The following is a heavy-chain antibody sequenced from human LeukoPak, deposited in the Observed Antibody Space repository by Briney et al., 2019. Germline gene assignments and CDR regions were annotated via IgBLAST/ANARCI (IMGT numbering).Heavy chain of an antibody. CDR3: AKTPPWYITGTTGGMDV. CDR1: GFTFSSYG. J-gene: IGHJ6*03. V-gene: IGHV3-30*02. CDR2: IRYDGSNK. Sequence: PGGSLRLSCAASGFTFSSYGMHWVRQAPGKGLEWVAFIRYDGSNKYYADSVKGRFTISRDNSKNTLYLQMNSLRAEDTAVYYCAKTPPWYITGTTGGMDVWGKGTTVTVSS. D-gene: IGHD1-7*01.